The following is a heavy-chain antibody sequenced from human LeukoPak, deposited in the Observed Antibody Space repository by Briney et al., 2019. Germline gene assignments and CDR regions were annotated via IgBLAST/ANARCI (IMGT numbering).Heavy chain of an antibody. CDR2: IYSGGST. CDR3: ATEGNYYDSSGYLDY. Sequence: PGGSLRLSCAASGFTVSSNYMSWVRQAPGKGLEWVSVIYSGGSTYYADSVKGRLTISGDNSKNTLYLQMNSLRAEDTAVYYRATEGNYYDSSGYLDYWGQGTLVSVSS. J-gene: IGHJ4*02. D-gene: IGHD3-22*01. V-gene: IGHV3-66*01. CDR1: GFTVSSNY.